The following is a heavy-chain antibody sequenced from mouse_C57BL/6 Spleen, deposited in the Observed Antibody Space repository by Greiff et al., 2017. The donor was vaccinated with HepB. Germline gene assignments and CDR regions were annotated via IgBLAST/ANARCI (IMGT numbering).Heavy chain of an antibody. CDR2: IYPRSGNT. CDR3: ARVGGVTTVVATPVDY. Sequence: QVQLQQSGAELARPGASVKLSCKASGYTFTSYGISWVKQRTGQGLEWIGEIYPRSGNTYYNEKFKGKATMTADKSSSTAYMELRSLTSEDSAVYFCARVGGVTTVVATPVDYWGQGTSVTVSS. V-gene: IGHV1-81*01. CDR1: GYTFTSYG. J-gene: IGHJ4*01. D-gene: IGHD1-1*01.